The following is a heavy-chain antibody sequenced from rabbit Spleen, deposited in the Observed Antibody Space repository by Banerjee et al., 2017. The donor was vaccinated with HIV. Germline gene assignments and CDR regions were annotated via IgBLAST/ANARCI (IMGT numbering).Heavy chain of an antibody. J-gene: IGHJ3*01. Sequence: ELVESGGGLVQPGESLKLSCKVSGIDFSSYGISWVRQAPGKGPEWIACIYVGSRDFTYYASWAKGRFIISKTSSTTVTLQMTSLTAADTATYFCARWTGSTYYSLWGQGTLVTVS. CDR1: GIDFSSYG. CDR2: IYVGSRDFT. D-gene: IGHD8-1*01. V-gene: IGHV1S45*01. CDR3: ARWTGSTYYSL.